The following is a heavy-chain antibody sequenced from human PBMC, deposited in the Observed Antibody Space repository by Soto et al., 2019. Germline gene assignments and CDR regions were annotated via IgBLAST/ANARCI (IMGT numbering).Heavy chain of an antibody. CDR3: ARDQYALLTHTPNAFYI. J-gene: IGHJ3*02. CDR1: GYTFTRYG. D-gene: IGHD3-9*01. Sequence: VKLVQSGAEVKKPGASVKVSCKASGYTFTRYGISWVRQAPGQGLEWMGWISAYNGNTHYAQKLQGRVTMTTDTSTSTAYMELRSLRSDDTAVYYCARDQYALLTHTPNAFYIWGQGTMVTVSS. V-gene: IGHV1-18*01. CDR2: ISAYNGNT.